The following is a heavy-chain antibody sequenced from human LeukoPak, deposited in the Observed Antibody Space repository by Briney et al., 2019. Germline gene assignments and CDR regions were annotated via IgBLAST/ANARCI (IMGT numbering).Heavy chain of an antibody. CDR3: ARRGFKYCSGGSCYGPFDY. V-gene: IGHV3-74*01. D-gene: IGHD2-15*01. CDR1: GFTFSSYW. J-gene: IGHJ4*02. Sequence: GGSLRLSCAASGFTFSSYWMHWVRQAPGKGLMWVSRINSDGSSTSYADSVKGRFTISRDNAKNTLYLQMNSLRAEDTAVYYCARRGFKYCSGGSCYGPFDYWGQGTLVTVSS. CDR2: INSDGSST.